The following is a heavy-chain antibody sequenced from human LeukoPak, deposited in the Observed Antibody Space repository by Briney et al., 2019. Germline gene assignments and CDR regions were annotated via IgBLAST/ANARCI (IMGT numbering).Heavy chain of an antibody. CDR1: GGSISSYY. Sequence: SETLSLTCTVSGGSISSYYWSWIRQPAGKGLEWIGRIYTSGSTNYNPSLKSRVTMSVDTSKNQLSLKLSSVTAADTAVYYCARYYDFWSGYYRGDAFDIWGQGTMVTVSS. CDR2: IYTSGST. V-gene: IGHV4-4*07. J-gene: IGHJ3*02. CDR3: ARYYDFWSGYYRGDAFDI. D-gene: IGHD3-3*01.